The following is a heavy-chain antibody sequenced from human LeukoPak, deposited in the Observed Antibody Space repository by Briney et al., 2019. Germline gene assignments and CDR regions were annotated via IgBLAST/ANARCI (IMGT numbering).Heavy chain of an antibody. Sequence: ASAKVSCKASGYTLTDYYLDWVRQAPGQGLEWMGIINPSGGSTSYAQKFQGRVTMTRDTSTSTVYMELSSLRSEDTAVYYCARDGNSWDFDYWAREPWSPSPQ. CDR1: GYTLTDYY. V-gene: IGHV1-46*01. CDR3: ARDGNSWDFDY. D-gene: IGHD6-13*01. J-gene: IGHJ4*02. CDR2: INPSGGST.